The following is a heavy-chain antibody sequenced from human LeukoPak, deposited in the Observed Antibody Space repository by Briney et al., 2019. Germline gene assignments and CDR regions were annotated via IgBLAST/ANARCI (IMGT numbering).Heavy chain of an antibody. CDR2: IRYDGNNK. CDR1: GFTFNSYG. J-gene: IGHJ4*02. D-gene: IGHD3-10*01. Sequence: GGSLRLSCAASGFTFNSYGMHWVRQAPGKGLEWVTFIRYDGNNKYYANSVKGRFTISRDNSKNTLYLQMNSLRAEDTAVYYCAKDRGIRGPYDGHDYWGQGTLVTVSS. CDR3: AKDRGIRGPYDGHDY. V-gene: IGHV3-30*02.